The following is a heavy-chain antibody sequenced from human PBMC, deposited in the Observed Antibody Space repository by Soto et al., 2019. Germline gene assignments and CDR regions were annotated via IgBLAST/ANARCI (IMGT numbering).Heavy chain of an antibody. CDR2: ISGSGGST. J-gene: IGHJ4*02. D-gene: IGHD3-10*01. V-gene: IGHV3-23*04. CDR3: AKDRYYGSGSPGKYYFDY. Sequence: EVQLVESGGGLVQPGGSLRLSCAASGFTVSSNYMSWVRQAPGKGLEWVSVISGSGGSTYYADSVKGRFTISRDNSKNTLYLQMNSLRAEDTAVYYCAKDRYYGSGSPGKYYFDYWGQGTLVTVSS. CDR1: GFTVSSNY.